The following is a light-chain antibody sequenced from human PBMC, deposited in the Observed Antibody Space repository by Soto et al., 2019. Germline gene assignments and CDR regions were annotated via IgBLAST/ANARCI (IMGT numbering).Light chain of an antibody. J-gene: IGKJ2*01. CDR3: QQYTEWPPEA. CDR1: ESVGIY. V-gene: IGKV3-15*01. CDR2: GAS. Sequence: MVMTQSPATLYVSPGERATLSCRASESVGIYLAWYQQKPGQAPRLLIYGASTRATGIPARFSGSGSGTDFTLTISTRQSEDFAVYYCQQYTEWPPEAFGQGTKLEIK.